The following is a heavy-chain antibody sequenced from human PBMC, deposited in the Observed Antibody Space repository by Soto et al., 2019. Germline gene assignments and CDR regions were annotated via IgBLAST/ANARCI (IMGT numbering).Heavy chain of an antibody. CDR3: ARDGAAGTYYYYGMDV. CDR2: INHSGST. Sequence: PSETLSLTCAVYGGSFSGYYWSWIRQPPGKGLEWIGEINHSGSTNYNPSLKSRVTISVDTSKNQFSLKLSSVTAADTAVYYCARDGAAGTYYYYGMDVWGQGTTVTVS. V-gene: IGHV4-34*01. D-gene: IGHD6-13*01. J-gene: IGHJ6*02. CDR1: GGSFSGYY.